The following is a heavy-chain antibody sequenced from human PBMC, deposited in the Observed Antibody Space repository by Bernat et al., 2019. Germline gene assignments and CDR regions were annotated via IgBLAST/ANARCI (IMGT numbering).Heavy chain of an antibody. V-gene: IGHV2-70*01. Sequence: QVTLRESGPALVKPTQTLTLTCTFSGFSLSTSGMCVSWIRQPPGKALEWLALIDWDDDKYYSTSLKTRLTISKDTSKNQVVITMTNMDPVETATYYCARIRDSGSPGGNAFDIWGQGTMVTVSS. J-gene: IGHJ3*02. D-gene: IGHD1-26*01. CDR2: IDWDDDK. CDR3: ARIRDSGSPGGNAFDI. CDR1: GFSLSTSGMC.